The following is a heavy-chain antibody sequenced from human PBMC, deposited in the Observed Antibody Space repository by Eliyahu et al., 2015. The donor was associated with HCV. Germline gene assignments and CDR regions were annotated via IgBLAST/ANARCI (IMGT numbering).Heavy chain of an antibody. CDR2: ISSSSSYI. V-gene: IGHV3-21*01. J-gene: IGHJ4*02. D-gene: IGHD3-22*01. CDR3: ATTYYDSSGYYTGGRFYFDF. Sequence: VSAISSSSSYIYYADSVKGRFTISRDNAKNSLYLQVNSLRAEDTAVYYCATTYYDSSGYYTGGRFYFDFWGQGTLVTVSS.